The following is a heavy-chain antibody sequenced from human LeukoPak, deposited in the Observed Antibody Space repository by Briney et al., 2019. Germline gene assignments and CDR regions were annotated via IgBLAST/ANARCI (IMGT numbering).Heavy chain of an antibody. CDR2: ISGSGGST. D-gene: IGHD3-22*01. Sequence: GGSLRLSCAASGFTFSSYAMSWVRQAPGKGLEWVSAISGSGGSTYYADSVKGRFTISRDNSKNTLYLQMNSLRAEDTAVYYCALTGYYDSSGYHYLEGYFDYWGQGTLVTVSS. V-gene: IGHV3-23*01. J-gene: IGHJ4*02. CDR3: ALTGYYDSSGYHYLEGYFDY. CDR1: GFTFSSYA.